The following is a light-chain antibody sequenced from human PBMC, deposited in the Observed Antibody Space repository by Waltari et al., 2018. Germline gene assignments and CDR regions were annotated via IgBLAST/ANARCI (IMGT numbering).Light chain of an antibody. CDR3: HQYYIPPLT. J-gene: IGKJ1*01. CDR1: QSVLYTFYNKNF. V-gene: IGKV4-1*01. Sequence: DIVMTQSPDSLAVSLGERATINCKSSQSVLYTFYNKNFLAWYQQKPGEPPKLLIYWASTRESGVPDRFSGSGSGTDFTLTVSSLQAEDVAVYYCHQYYIPPLTFGQGTKVEIK. CDR2: WAS.